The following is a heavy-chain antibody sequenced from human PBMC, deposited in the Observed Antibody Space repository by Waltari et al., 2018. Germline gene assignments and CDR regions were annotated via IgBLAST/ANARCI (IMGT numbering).Heavy chain of an antibody. CDR2: ISGWGGST. D-gene: IGHD3-22*01. J-gene: IGHJ4*02. Sequence: EVQLLESGGGLVQPGGSLRLSCAASGFTFSSYAMSWVRQAPVKGVGRVAAISGWGGSTVYADSVKGRFTISRDNSKNTLYLQMNSLRAEDTAVYYCAKGLSSVYFDYWGQGTLVTVSS. CDR1: GFTFSSYA. V-gene: IGHV3-23*01. CDR3: AKGLSSVYFDY.